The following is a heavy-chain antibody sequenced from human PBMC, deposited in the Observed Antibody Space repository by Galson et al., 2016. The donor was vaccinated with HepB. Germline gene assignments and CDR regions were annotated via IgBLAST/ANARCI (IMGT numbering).Heavy chain of an antibody. CDR1: GFTFSSYS. J-gene: IGHJ6*02. Sequence: SLRLSCAASGFTFSSYSMNWVRQAPGKGLEWVSYISSSSSTIYYADSVKGRFTISRDNAKNSLYLQMNSLRDEDTAVYYCASSPAYFWSGSYFSKYYYYGMDVCGQGTTVTVSS. CDR2: ISSSSSTI. V-gene: IGHV3-48*02. D-gene: IGHD3-3*01. CDR3: ASSPAYFWSGSYFSKYYYYGMDV.